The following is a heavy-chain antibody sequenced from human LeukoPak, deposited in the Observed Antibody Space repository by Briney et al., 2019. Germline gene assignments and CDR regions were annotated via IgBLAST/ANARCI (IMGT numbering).Heavy chain of an antibody. J-gene: IGHJ3*02. CDR3: ARAGGISTEDAFDI. Sequence: SETLSLTCTVSGGSISSSSYYWGWIRQPPGKGLEWIGSIYYSGGTYYNPSLKSRVTISVDTSKNQFSLKLSSVTAADTAVYYCARAGGISTEDAFDIWGQGTMVTVSS. CDR2: IYYSGGT. D-gene: IGHD2-15*01. CDR1: GGSISSSSYY. V-gene: IGHV4-39*01.